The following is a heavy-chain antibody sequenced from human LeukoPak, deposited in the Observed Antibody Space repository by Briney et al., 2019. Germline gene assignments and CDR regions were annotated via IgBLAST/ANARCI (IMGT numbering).Heavy chain of an antibody. CDR2: ISWNSGSI. CDR1: GFTFDDYA. J-gene: IGHJ5*02. V-gene: IGHV3-9*01. Sequence: GGSLRLSCAASGFTFDDYAMHWVRLAPGKGLEWVSGISWNSGSIGYADSVKGRFTISRDNAKNSLYLQMNSLRAEDTALYYCAKGSPNWFDPWGQGTLVTVSS. CDR3: AKGSPNWFDP.